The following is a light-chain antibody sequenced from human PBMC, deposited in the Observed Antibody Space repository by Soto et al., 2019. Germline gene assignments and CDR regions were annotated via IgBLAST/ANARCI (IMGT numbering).Light chain of an antibody. J-gene: IGKJ3*01. CDR3: QQSYSPPFT. V-gene: IGKV1-39*01. Sequence: DIQLTQSPSSLSASVGDTFAFPCRPSRSISTYLNWYQQKPGKAPKIVIFDSSRLQTGVPSRFSGSGSGTLFTLSISSLQPEDFAIYWCQQSYSPPFTFGPGPKVDIK. CDR2: DSS. CDR1: RSISTY.